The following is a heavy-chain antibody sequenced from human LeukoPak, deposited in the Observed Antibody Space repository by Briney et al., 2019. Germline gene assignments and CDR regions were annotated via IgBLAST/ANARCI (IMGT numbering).Heavy chain of an antibody. CDR2: INHSGST. V-gene: IGHV4-34*01. J-gene: IGHJ4*02. D-gene: IGHD3-22*01. Sequence: SETLSLTCAVYGGSSSGYYWSWIRQPPGKGLEWIGEINHSGSTNYNPSLKSRVTISVDTSKNQFSLKLSSVTAADTAVYYCARAARPTSDTSGSYWYYFDCWGQGILVTVSS. CDR3: ARAARPTSDTSGSYWYYFDC. CDR1: GGSSSGYY.